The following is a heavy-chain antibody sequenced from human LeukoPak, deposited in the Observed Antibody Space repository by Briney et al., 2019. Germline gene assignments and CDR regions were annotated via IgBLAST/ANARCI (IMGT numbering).Heavy chain of an antibody. CDR3: AKDLTVVVTATQGY. V-gene: IGHV3-23*01. Sequence: GGSLRLSCAASGFTFSSYAMSWVRQAPGKGLEWVSAISGSGGSTYYADSVKGRFTISRDNSKNTLYLQMNSLRAEDTAVYYCAKDLTVVVTATQGYWGQGTLVTVSS. D-gene: IGHD2-21*02. CDR1: GFTFSSYA. CDR2: ISGSGGST. J-gene: IGHJ4*02.